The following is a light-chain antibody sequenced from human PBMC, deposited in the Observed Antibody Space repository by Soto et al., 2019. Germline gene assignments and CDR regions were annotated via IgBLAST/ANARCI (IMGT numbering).Light chain of an antibody. CDR1: QSISNF. Sequence: DIQMTQSPSSLSASVGDRVTITCRPSQSISNFLNWYQQKPGKAPKLLIYTASSLQSGVPPRFSGSGSGTDFTLTISSLQPEDFATYYCQQSYSWYTFGQGTKLEI. V-gene: IGKV1-39*01. CDR2: TAS. CDR3: QQSYSWYT. J-gene: IGKJ2*01.